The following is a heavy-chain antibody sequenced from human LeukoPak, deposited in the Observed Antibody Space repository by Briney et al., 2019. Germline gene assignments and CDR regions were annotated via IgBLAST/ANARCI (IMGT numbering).Heavy chain of an antibody. CDR2: ISSSSSTI. Sequence: GGSLRLSCAASGFTFSSYSMNWVRQAPGKGLEWVSYISSSSSTIYYADSVKGRFTISRDNAKDSLYLQMNSLRAEDTAVYYCARDRYSGYDLGPDYWGQGTLVTVSS. V-gene: IGHV3-48*01. CDR1: GFTFSSYS. CDR3: ARDRYSGYDLGPDY. D-gene: IGHD5-12*01. J-gene: IGHJ4*02.